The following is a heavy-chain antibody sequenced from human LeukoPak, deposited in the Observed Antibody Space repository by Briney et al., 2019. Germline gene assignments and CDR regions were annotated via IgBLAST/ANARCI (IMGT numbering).Heavy chain of an antibody. D-gene: IGHD3-3*01. CDR2: IQEEGSEK. CDR1: GFTFSSYW. CDR3: ARGMSREVYDFRSDSLDY. V-gene: IGHV3-7*01. Sequence: GGSLRLSCAASGFTFSSYWMSWVRQAPGKGLEWVANIQEEGSEKYYVDSVKGRFTISRDNAKNSLFLQMNSLRAEDTAVYYCARGMSREVYDFRSDSLDYWGQGTLVTVSS. J-gene: IGHJ4*02.